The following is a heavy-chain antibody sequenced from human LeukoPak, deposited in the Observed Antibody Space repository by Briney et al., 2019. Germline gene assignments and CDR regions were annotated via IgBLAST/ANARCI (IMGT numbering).Heavy chain of an antibody. CDR3: ARDAPSDSGYAASPYYFDY. Sequence: SVKVSCKASGGTFSSYAISWVRQAPGQGLEWMGRIIPIFGTANYAQKFQGRVTITTDESTSPAYMALSSLRSEYTAVYYCARDAPSDSGYAASPYYFDYWGQGTLVTVSS. V-gene: IGHV1-69*05. J-gene: IGHJ4*02. D-gene: IGHD5-12*01. CDR1: GGTFSSYA. CDR2: IIPIFGTA.